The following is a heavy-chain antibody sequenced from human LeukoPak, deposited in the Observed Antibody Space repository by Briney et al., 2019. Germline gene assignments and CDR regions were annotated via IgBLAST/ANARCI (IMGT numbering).Heavy chain of an antibody. J-gene: IGHJ5*02. CDR1: GYTFTSYD. D-gene: IGHD3-22*01. CDR3: ARMNYYDNSRIDWFDP. CDR2: MNPNSGNT. V-gene: IGHV1-8*01. Sequence: ASVKVSCKASGYTFTSYDINWVRQATGQGLEWMGWMNPNSGNTGYAQKFQGRVTMTRDTSISTAYMELSSLRSEDTAVYYCARMNYYDNSRIDWFDPRGQGTLATVSS.